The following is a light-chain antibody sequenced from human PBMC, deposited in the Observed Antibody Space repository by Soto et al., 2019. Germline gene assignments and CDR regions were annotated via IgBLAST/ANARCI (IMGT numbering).Light chain of an antibody. V-gene: IGKV1-39*01. CDR1: QTISRN. CDR3: QQSDSIPIT. Sequence: GDRVTIPCRASQTISRNLKWYQQKPGKAPKLLIYAASSLQSGVPSRFSGSGSGTDFTLAISSLQPEDFATYYCQQSDSIPITFGQGTRLEIK. CDR2: AAS. J-gene: IGKJ5*01.